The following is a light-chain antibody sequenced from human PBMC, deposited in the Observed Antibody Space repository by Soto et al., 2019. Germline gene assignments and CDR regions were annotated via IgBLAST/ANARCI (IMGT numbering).Light chain of an antibody. J-gene: IGKJ2*01. CDR2: GAS. CDR3: LQDYDFPYT. V-gene: IGKV3-15*01. Sequence: EIVMTQSPATLSVSPGGRATLSCRASQTISGTLAWYQQKPGQAPRLLIHGASTRAPGFPARFSGSGSGTDFTLTISSLQSEDVATYFCLQDYDFPYTFGQGTKVEI. CDR1: QTISGT.